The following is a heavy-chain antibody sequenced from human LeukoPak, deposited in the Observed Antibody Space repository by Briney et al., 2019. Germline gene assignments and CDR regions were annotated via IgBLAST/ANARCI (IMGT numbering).Heavy chain of an antibody. Sequence: GASVKVSCKTSGYGFTNYGITWVRQAPGQGLEWMGWINPNSGGTNYAQKFQGRVTMTRDTSISTAYMELSRLRSDDTAVYYCARDTHYYDVNQQFDYWGQGTLVTVSS. D-gene: IGHD3-22*01. CDR2: INPNSGGT. CDR3: ARDTHYYDVNQQFDY. V-gene: IGHV1-2*02. J-gene: IGHJ4*02. CDR1: GYGFTNYG.